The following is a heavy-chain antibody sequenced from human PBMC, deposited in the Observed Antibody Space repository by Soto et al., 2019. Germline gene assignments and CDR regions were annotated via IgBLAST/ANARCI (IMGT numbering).Heavy chain of an antibody. CDR3: ARPSLPTVTTDSDY. V-gene: IGHV4-39*01. CDR1: GGSISSSSYY. Sequence: SETLSLTCTVSGGSISSSSYYWGWIRQPPGKGLEWIGSIYYSGSTYYNPSLKSRVTISVDTSKNQFSLKLSSVTAADTAVYYCARPSLPTVTTDSDYWGQGTLVTVSS. J-gene: IGHJ4*02. CDR2: IYYSGST. D-gene: IGHD4-17*01.